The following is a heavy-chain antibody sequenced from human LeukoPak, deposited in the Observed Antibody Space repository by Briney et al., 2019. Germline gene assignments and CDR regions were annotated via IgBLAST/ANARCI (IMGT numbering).Heavy chain of an antibody. Sequence: SETLSLTCTASGDSISNYYWSWIRQPPGKGLEWIGYIYYSGSTNYNPSLKSRVTISVDTSKNQFSLKLSSVTAADTAVYYCARSGYYGSGTYYYYGMDVWGQGTTVTVSS. CDR2: IYYSGST. D-gene: IGHD3-10*01. CDR1: GDSISNYY. V-gene: IGHV4-59*08. J-gene: IGHJ6*02. CDR3: ARSGYYGSGTYYYYGMDV.